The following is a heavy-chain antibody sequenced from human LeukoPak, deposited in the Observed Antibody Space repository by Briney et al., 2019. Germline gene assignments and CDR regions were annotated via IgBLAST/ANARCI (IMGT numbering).Heavy chain of an antibody. D-gene: IGHD3-16*01. V-gene: IGHV3-48*01. CDR3: ARDGGGDY. CDR2: ITSGSSTI. CDR1: GFTFSLYS. J-gene: IGHJ4*02. Sequence: GGSLRLSCAASGFTFSLYSMNWVRQAPGKGLEWVSYITSGSSTIYYADSVKGRFTISRDNAKNSLFLQMNSLRAEDTAVYYFARDGGGDYWGQGTLVTVSS.